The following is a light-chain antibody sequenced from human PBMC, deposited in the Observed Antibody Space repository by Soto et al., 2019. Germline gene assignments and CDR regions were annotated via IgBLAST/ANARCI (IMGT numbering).Light chain of an antibody. CDR1: QLGDKY. Sequence: SYELTQPPSVSVSPGQTASITCSGDQLGDKYACWYQQKPGQSPVLVIYQDSKRPSGIPERFSGSNSGNTATLTISGTQAMDEADYDGQAWDSSTALYVFGTGTKLTVL. J-gene: IGLJ1*01. V-gene: IGLV3-1*01. CDR2: QDS. CDR3: QAWDSSTALYV.